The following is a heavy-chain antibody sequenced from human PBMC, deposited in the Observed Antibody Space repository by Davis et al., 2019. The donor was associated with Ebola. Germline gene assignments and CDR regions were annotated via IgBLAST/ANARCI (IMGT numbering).Heavy chain of an antibody. J-gene: IGHJ4*02. CDR3: AYSSSLGYFDY. Sequence: GGSLRLSCAASGFTFSSYSMNWVRQAPGKGLEWVSSISSSSSYIYYADSVKGRFTISRDNSKNTLYLQMNSLIAEDTAVYYCAYSSSLGYFDYWGQGTLVTVSS. D-gene: IGHD6-6*01. CDR2: ISSSSSYI. CDR1: GFTFSSYS. V-gene: IGHV3-21*01.